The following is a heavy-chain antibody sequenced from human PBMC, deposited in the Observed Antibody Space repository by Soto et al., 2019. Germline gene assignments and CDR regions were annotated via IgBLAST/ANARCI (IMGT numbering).Heavy chain of an antibody. CDR2: ISPYNGNT. D-gene: IGHD6-13*01. J-gene: IGHJ5*02. CDR3: AGDEAAHTFDP. Sequence: QVQLVQSGAEVKKPGASVKVSCTASGYTFTSYGISWVRQAPGQGLEWMGWISPYNGNTNYAQKLQGRVTMTTDTSTSTAYMELRSVRSDDTAVYSWAGDEAAHTFDPWGQGILVTVSS. V-gene: IGHV1-18*01. CDR1: GYTFTSYG.